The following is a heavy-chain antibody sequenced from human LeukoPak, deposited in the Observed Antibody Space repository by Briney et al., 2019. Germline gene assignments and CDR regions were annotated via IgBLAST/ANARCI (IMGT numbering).Heavy chain of an antibody. J-gene: IGHJ4*02. CDR1: GGSISSYY. D-gene: IGHD3-10*01. CDR2: IYYSGST. CDR3: ASFDGSGHNLDY. Sequence: PSGTLSLTCTVSGGSISSYYWSWIRQPPGKGLEWIGYIYYSGSTNYKPSLTSRVTIYVNTSKNQFSLTLSDVTAPDTDVNAFASFDGSGHNLDYWGRG. V-gene: IGHV4-59*12.